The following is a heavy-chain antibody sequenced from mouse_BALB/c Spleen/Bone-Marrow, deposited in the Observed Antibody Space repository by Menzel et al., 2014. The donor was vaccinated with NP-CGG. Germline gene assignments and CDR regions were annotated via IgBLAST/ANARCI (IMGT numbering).Heavy chain of an antibody. CDR1: GFTFSSYT. CDR3: ARQSYEGFAY. V-gene: IGHV5-12-2*01. Sequence: EVKVVESGGNLVQPGGSLKLSCAASGFTFSSYTMSWVRRTPEKRLEWVAYISNGGGSTYYPDTVKGRFTISRDNATNTLYLQMSSLKSEDTAMYYCARQSYEGFAYWGQGTLVTVSA. J-gene: IGHJ3*01. D-gene: IGHD2-3*01. CDR2: ISNGGGST.